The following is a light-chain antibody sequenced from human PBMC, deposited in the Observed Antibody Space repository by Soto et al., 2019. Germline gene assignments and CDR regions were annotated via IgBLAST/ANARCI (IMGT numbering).Light chain of an antibody. CDR1: QSISSW. CDR2: DAS. J-gene: IGKJ1*01. CDR3: QQYNSYPWT. Sequence: DIQMTQSRSTLSASEGHRVNITCRASQSISSWLAWYQQKPGKAPKILIYDASSLESGVPSRFSGSGSGTEFTLTISSLQPDDFATYYCQQYNSYPWTFGQGTKVDIK. V-gene: IGKV1-5*01.